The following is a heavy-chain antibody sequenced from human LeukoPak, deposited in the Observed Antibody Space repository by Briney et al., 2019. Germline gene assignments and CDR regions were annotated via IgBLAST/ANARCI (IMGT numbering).Heavy chain of an antibody. CDR2: ISGSGGST. J-gene: IGHJ4*02. V-gene: IGHV3-23*01. D-gene: IGHD6-19*01. CDR1: GFTFSSYA. Sequence: GGSLKLSCAASGFTFSSYAMSWVRQAPGKGLEWVSAISGSGGSTYYADSVKGRFTISRDNSKNTLYLQMNSLRADDTAVYYCAKETNQAVAGALDYWGQGTLVTVSS. CDR3: AKETNQAVAGALDY.